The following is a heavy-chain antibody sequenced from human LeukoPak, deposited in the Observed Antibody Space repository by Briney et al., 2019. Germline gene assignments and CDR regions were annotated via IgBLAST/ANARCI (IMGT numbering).Heavy chain of an antibody. D-gene: IGHD3-22*01. J-gene: IGHJ4*02. Sequence: SETLSLTCTVSGGSISSSSYYWGWIRQPPGTGLEWLGSIYYSGSTYYNPSLKSRVTISVDTSKNQFSLKLSSVTAADTAVYYCARDRVLSPYYYDPFDYWGQGTLVTVSS. CDR1: GGSISSSSYY. CDR2: IYYSGST. CDR3: ARDRVLSPYYYDPFDY. V-gene: IGHV4-39*07.